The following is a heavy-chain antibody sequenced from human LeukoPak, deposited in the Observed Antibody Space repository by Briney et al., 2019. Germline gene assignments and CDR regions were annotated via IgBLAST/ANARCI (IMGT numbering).Heavy chain of an antibody. Sequence: ASVKVSCKASGYIFTGYYMHWVRQAPGQGLEWMGWINPNSGGTNYAQKFQGRVTMTRDTSISTAYMELSRLRSDDTAVYYCARGPTYYYDSSGYYPRWDFDYWGQGTLVTVSS. J-gene: IGHJ4*02. CDR1: GYIFTGYY. CDR2: INPNSGGT. D-gene: IGHD3-22*01. V-gene: IGHV1-2*02. CDR3: ARGPTYYYDSSGYYPRWDFDY.